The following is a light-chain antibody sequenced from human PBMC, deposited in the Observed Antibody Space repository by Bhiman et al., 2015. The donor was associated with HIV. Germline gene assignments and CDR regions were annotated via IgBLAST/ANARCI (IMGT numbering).Light chain of an antibody. CDR2: DVS. Sequence: QSALTQPASVSGSPGQSITISCTGTSSDVGDYNYVSWYQQHPGKAPKVMIYDVSKXPSGVSNRFSGSKSANTASLTISGLQAEDEADYYCCSYAGSRNWVFGGGTKLTVL. CDR3: CSYAGSRNWV. CDR1: SSDVGDYNY. V-gene: IGLV2-23*02. J-gene: IGLJ2*01.